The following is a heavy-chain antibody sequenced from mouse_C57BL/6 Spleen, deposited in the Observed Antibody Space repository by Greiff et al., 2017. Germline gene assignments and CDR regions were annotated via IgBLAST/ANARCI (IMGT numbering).Heavy chain of an antibody. Sequence: VQGVESGPGLVQPSQSLSITCTVSGFSLTSYGVHWVRQSPGKGLEWLGVIWRGGSTDYNAAFMSRLSITKDNSKSQVFFKMNSLQADDTAIYYCAKAYGSRRDYAMDYWGQGTSVTVSS. D-gene: IGHD1-1*01. V-gene: IGHV2-5*01. CDR2: IWRGGST. J-gene: IGHJ4*01. CDR3: AKAYGSRRDYAMDY. CDR1: GFSLTSYG.